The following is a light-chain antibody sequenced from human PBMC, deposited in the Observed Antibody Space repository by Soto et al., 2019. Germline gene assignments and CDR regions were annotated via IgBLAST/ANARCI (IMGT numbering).Light chain of an antibody. CDR2: GAS. CDR3: QQYSRRWT. J-gene: IGKJ1*01. Sequence: EIVLTQSPGTLSLSPGERATLSCRASQSVSSSYLAWYQQKPGQAPRLLIYGASSRATGIPDRFSGSGSGTDVTLTISRLEPEDFAVYYCQQYSRRWTFGQGTKVEI. V-gene: IGKV3-20*01. CDR1: QSVSSSY.